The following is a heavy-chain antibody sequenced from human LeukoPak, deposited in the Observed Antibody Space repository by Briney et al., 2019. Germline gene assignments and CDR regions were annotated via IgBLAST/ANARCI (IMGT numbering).Heavy chain of an antibody. CDR2: MNPNSGNT. D-gene: IGHD6-6*01. CDR1: GYTFTSYD. Sequence: ASVKVSCKASGYTFTSYDINWVRQATGQGLEWMGWMNPNSGNTGYAQKFQGRVTMTRNTSISTAYMELSSLRSEDTAVYYCARVISSIAARPLGYWGQGTLVTVSS. J-gene: IGHJ4*02. V-gene: IGHV1-8*01. CDR3: ARVISSIAARPLGY.